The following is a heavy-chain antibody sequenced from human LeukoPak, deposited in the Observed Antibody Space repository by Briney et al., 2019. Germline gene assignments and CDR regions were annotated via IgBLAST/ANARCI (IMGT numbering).Heavy chain of an antibody. Sequence: SETLSLTCTVSGASSSSGSHDWSWLRQPAGKGLEWSGRIYTSGSTNYNPALRSRVSTSVDTTKTHFYLKLRTSTDAATDEYCCASDKGGVLCFGEYDPWGQGTLVTASS. V-gene: IGHV4-61*02. J-gene: IGHJ5*02. CDR1: GASSSSGSHD. CDR2: IYTSGST. CDR3: ASDKGGVLCFGEYDP. D-gene: IGHD3-10*01.